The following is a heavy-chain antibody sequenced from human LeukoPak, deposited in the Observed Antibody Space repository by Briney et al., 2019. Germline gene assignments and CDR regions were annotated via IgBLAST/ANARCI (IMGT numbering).Heavy chain of an antibody. CDR3: TRHYYDYVWGSPSDGMDV. Sequence: GGSLGLSCAASGFTFRNYVIHWVRQAPGKGLEWVAVTSSDLNVKLYADSVKGRFTISRDNSKNTLYLQMNSLKTEDTAVYYCTRHYYDYVWGSPSDGMDVWGQGTTVTVSS. D-gene: IGHD3-16*01. J-gene: IGHJ6*02. CDR1: GFTFRNYV. CDR2: TSSDLNVK. V-gene: IGHV3-30-3*01.